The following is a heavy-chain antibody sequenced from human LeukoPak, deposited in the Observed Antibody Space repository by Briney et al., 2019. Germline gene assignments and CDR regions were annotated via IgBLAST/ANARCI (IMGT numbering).Heavy chain of an antibody. V-gene: IGHV1-2*02. CDR2: INPNSGGT. CDR3: ARDYVGWFDP. J-gene: IGHJ5*02. D-gene: IGHD2-15*01. Sequence: ASVKVSCKASGYTFTGYYMHWVRQAPGQGLEWMGWINPNSGGTNYAQKFQGRVTITADKSTSTAYMELSSLRSEDTAVYYCARDYVGWFDPWGQGTLVTVSS. CDR1: GYTFTGYY.